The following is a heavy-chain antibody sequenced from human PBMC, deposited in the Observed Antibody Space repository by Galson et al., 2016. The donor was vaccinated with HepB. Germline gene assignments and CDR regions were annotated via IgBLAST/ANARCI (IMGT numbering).Heavy chain of an antibody. CDR1: GFTFSCCA. Sequence: SLRLSCAASGFTFSCCAMSWVRQAPGKGLEWVSTISNSAGRTYYEDSVKGRFTISRDNSKNTLYLQMNSLRVEDTATYYCAKNYGPGSHYNYGMDVWGQGTTVTVSS. V-gene: IGHV3-23*01. D-gene: IGHD3-10*01. CDR2: ISNSAGRT. CDR3: AKNYGPGSHYNYGMDV. J-gene: IGHJ6*02.